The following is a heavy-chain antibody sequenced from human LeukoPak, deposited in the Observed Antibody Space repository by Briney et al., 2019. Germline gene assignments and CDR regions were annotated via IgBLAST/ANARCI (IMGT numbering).Heavy chain of an antibody. J-gene: IGHJ4*02. CDR3: ARGGLLWFGELSGY. CDR2: ISSNGGST. D-gene: IGHD3-10*01. Sequence: GGSLRLSCAASGFTFRSYGMHWARQAPGKGLEYVSVISSNGGSTYYANSVKGRFTISRDNSKNTLYLQMGSLRAEDMAVYYCARGGLLWFGELSGYWGQGTLVTVSS. V-gene: IGHV3-64*01. CDR1: GFTFRSYG.